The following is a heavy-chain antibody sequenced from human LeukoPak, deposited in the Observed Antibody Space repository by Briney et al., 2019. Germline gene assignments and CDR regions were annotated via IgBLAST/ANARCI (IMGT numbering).Heavy chain of an antibody. CDR3: AGAGSGYYAGGAS. CDR1: GGSISSYY. Sequence: PETLSLTCTVSGGSISSYYWSWIRQPPGKGLEWIGYIYYSGSTNYNPSPKSRVTISVDTSKNQFSLKLSSVTAADTAVYYCAGAGSGYYAGGASGGQRPLVTVS. J-gene: IGHJ4*02. CDR2: IYYSGST. D-gene: IGHD3-22*01. V-gene: IGHV4-59*01.